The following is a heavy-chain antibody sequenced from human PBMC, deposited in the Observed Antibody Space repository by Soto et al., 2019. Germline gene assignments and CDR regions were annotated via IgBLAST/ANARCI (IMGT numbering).Heavy chain of an antibody. CDR1: GYTFTGYW. V-gene: IGHV1-2*04. CDR3: ARDNSGLPDY. CDR2: INPNSGGT. D-gene: IGHD6-19*01. J-gene: IGHJ4*02. Sequence: ASVKVSCKASGYTFTGYWMHWVRQAPGQGLEWMGWINPNSGGTNYAQKFQGWVTMTRDTSISTAYMELTRLSADDTAVYYCARDNSGLPDYWGQGTLVTVSS.